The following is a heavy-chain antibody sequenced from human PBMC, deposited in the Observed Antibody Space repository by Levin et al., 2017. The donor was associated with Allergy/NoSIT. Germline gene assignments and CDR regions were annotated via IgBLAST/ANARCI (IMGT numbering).Heavy chain of an antibody. CDR1: GGSFSGYY. CDR2: INHSGST. Sequence: PSETLSLTCAVYGGSFSGYYWSWIRQPPGKGLEWIGEINHSGSTNYNPSLKSRVTISVDTSKNQFSLKLSSVTAADTAVYYCARVRGSGSYYLGSRWFDPWGQGTLVTVSS. D-gene: IGHD3-10*01. J-gene: IGHJ5*02. CDR3: ARVRGSGSYYLGSRWFDP. V-gene: IGHV4-34*01.